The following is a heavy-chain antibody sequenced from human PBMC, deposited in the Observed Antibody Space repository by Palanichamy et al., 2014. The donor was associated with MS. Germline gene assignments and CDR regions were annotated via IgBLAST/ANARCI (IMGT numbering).Heavy chain of an antibody. Sequence: QVQLVESGEAWSSLGVPETLLCSVWIQFQTFGMNWVRQAPGKGLEWVAFMNHDGTIQNYADSVKGRFTISRDNSKITLYLQMSSLRPEDTAVYYCMKDALNGPYCGQGTLVTVSS. CDR3: MKDALNGPY. J-gene: IGHJ4*02. CDR2: MNHDGTIQ. V-gene: IGHV3-30*02. CDR1: IQFQTFG.